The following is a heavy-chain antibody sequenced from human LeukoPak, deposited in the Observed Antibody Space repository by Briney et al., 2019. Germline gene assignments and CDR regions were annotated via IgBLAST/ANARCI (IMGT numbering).Heavy chain of an antibody. CDR3: VRDNAYKFDY. Sequence: GASLRLSCAVSGFTFSSYWMNWVRQVPGKGLVWVSHINTFGTTATYADSVKGRFTISRDNANNTLYLQMNSLRGEDTAVYYCVRDNAYKFDYWGQGTLVTVSS. J-gene: IGHJ4*02. CDR2: INTFGTTA. V-gene: IGHV3-74*01. D-gene: IGHD5-24*01. CDR1: GFTFSSYW.